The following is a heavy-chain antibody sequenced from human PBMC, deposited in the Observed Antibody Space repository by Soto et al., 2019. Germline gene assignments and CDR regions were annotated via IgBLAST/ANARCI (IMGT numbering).Heavy chain of an antibody. CDR2: IYYSGST. CDR3: AGVGGCSSTSCYRAPNDAFDI. Sequence: SETLSLTCTVSGGSISSGGYYWSWIRQHPGKGLEWIGYIYYSGSTYYNPSLKSRVTISVDTSKNQFSLKLSSLRSEDTAVYYCAGVGGCSSTSCYRAPNDAFDIWGQRTMVTVSS. CDR1: GGSISSGGYY. J-gene: IGHJ3*02. V-gene: IGHV4-31*03. D-gene: IGHD2-2*01.